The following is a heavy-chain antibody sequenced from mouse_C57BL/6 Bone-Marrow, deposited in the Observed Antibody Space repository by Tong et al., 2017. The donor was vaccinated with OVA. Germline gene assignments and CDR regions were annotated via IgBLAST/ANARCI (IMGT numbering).Heavy chain of an antibody. D-gene: IGHD3-1*01. V-gene: IGHV5-6-3*01. CDR1: GFTFSSYG. J-gene: IGHJ2*01. CDR3: ARDRGVDY. Sequence: EVQLQESGGDLVKPGGSLKLSCAASGFTFSSYGMSWVRQTPDKRLEWVAAINSDGGSTYYPDTMERRFIISRDNTKKTLYLQMSSLKSEDTAMYYCARDRGVDYWGQGTTLTVSS. CDR2: INSDGGST.